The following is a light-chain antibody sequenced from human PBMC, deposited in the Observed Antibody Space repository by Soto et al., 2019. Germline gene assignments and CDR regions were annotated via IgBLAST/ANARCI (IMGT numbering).Light chain of an antibody. J-gene: IGKJ2*01. CDR1: QSVSSSY. CDR3: QEYGGSPMYT. CDR2: GAS. Sequence: EIVLTQSPGTLSLSPGKRATLSCRASQSVSSSYLAWYQQKPGQAPRLRIYGASNRATGIPDRFSGSGSGTDCALTISRLEPEDFAMYYCQEYGGSPMYTFGQGTKLEIK. V-gene: IGKV3-20*01.